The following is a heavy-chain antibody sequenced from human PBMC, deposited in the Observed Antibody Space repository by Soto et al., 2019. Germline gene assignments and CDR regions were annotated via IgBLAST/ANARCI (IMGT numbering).Heavy chain of an antibody. CDR3: ARDVEMATTGGKYYYYGMDV. CDR2: IGTAGDT. D-gene: IGHD1-1*01. V-gene: IGHV3-13*01. J-gene: IGHJ6*02. CDR1: GFTFSSYD. Sequence: GGSLRLSCAASGFTFSSYDMHWVRQATGKGLEWVSAIGTAGDTYYPGSVKGRFTISRENAKNSLYLQMNSLRAEDTAVYYCARDVEMATTGGKYYYYGMDVWGQGTTVTVSS.